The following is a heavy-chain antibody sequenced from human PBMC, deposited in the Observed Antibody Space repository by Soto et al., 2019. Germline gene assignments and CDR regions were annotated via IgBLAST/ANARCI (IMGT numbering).Heavy chain of an antibody. CDR1: GYTFTSYD. V-gene: IGHV1-8*01. CDR2: MNPNSGNT. J-gene: IGHJ6*02. CDR3: ASYYDILTGYGMDV. D-gene: IGHD3-9*01. Sequence: QVQLVQSGAEVKKPGASVKVSCKASGYTFTSYDINWVRQATGQGLEWMGWMNPNSGNTGYAQKFQGRVTMTRNTSISTAYMERSSLRSEDTAVYYCASYYDILTGYGMDVWGQGTTVTVSS.